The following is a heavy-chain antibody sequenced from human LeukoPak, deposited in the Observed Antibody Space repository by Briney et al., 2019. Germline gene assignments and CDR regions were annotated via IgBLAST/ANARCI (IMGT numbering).Heavy chain of an antibody. CDR1: GGSISSGGYY. J-gene: IGHJ6*02. V-gene: IGHV4-31*03. CDR2: IYYSGST. D-gene: IGHD4-17*01. Sequence: PSQTLSLTCTVPGGSISSGGYYWSWIRQHPGKGLEWIGYIYYSGSTYYNPSLKSRVTISVDTSKNQFSLKLSSVTAADTAVYYCASCDYLNYYYGMDVWGQGTTVTVS. CDR3: ASCDYLNYYYGMDV.